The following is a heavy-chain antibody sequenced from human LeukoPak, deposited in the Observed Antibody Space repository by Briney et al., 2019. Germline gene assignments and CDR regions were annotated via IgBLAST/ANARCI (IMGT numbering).Heavy chain of an antibody. D-gene: IGHD6-13*01. CDR1: GGSISSNY. J-gene: IGHJ6*03. CDR3: ARVAKGIAAAGTKYYYYYMDV. Sequence: SETLSLTCTVSGGSISSNYWSWIRQPAGKGLEWIGRIYTSGSTNYNPSLKSRVTMSVDTSKNQFSLKLSSVTAADTAVYYCARVAKGIAAAGTKYYYYYMDVWGKGTTVTISS. V-gene: IGHV4-4*07. CDR2: IYTSGST.